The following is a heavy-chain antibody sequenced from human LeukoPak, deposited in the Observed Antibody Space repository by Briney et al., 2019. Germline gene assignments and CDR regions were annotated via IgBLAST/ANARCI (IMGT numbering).Heavy chain of an antibody. CDR1: GFTFSSYA. Sequence: GGSLRLSCAASGFTFSSYAMGWVRQAPGKGLEWVSSIGGSGGGTYYADSVRGRFTISRDNSKNTLYLQINSLRAEDTAVYYCAKSQSHIVVVVSAITPEYWGQGTLVTVSS. V-gene: IGHV3-23*01. D-gene: IGHD2-15*01. CDR3: AKSQSHIVVVVSAITPEY. J-gene: IGHJ4*02. CDR2: IGGSGGGT.